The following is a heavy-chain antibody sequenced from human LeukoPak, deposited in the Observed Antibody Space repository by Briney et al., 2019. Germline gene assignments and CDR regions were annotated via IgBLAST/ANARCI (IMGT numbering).Heavy chain of an antibody. J-gene: IGHJ4*02. V-gene: IGHV3-13*03. CDR3: VSEEWLDY. CDR2: IGTAGDT. CDR1: GFTFSSYD. Sequence: PGGSLRLSCAACGFTFSSYDMHWVRQAPGKGLEWVSAIGTAGDTYYPGSVKGQFTVSRENAKNTLYLQMNSLRAEDTAMYYCVSEEWLDYWGQGTLVTVSS. D-gene: IGHD5-24*01.